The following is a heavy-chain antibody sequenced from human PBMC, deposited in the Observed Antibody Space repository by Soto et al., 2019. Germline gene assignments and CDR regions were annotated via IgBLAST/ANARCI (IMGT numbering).Heavy chain of an antibody. Sequence: SETLSLTCTVSGGSISSGGYYWTWIRQHPGKGLEWIGYIYYSGSTYYNPSLKSRITISVDTSKNQFSLKLTSVTAADTAVYYCARGQRKEWFEAKYGMDVWGQGTTVT. D-gene: IGHD3-3*01. CDR2: IYYSGST. CDR1: GGSISSGGYY. V-gene: IGHV4-31*03. CDR3: ARGQRKEWFEAKYGMDV. J-gene: IGHJ6*02.